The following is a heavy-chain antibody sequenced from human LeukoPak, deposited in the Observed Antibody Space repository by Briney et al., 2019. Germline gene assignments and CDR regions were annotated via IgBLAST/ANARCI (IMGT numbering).Heavy chain of an antibody. D-gene: IGHD3-16*02. CDR3: VTIRSYYFDY. J-gene: IGHJ4*02. CDR1: GFTFSSYG. CDR2: TRYDGGNK. Sequence: PGGSLRLSCAASGFTFSSYGMHWVRQAPGKGLEWVAFTRYDGGNKYYADSVKGRFTISRDNSKNTLYLQMNSLRAEDTAVYYCVTIRSYYFDYWGQGTLVTVSS. V-gene: IGHV3-30*02.